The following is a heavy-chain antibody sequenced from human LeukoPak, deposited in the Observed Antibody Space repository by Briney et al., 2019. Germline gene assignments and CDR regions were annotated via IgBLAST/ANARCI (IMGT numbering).Heavy chain of an antibody. CDR2: INIISSEI. Sequence: PGGSLRLSCAASGFTFSSYSMNWVRQAPGKGLEWVSYINIISSEIYYGDSVKGRFTISTDNAKNSVYLQMNGLRAGDTSVYYCARDSSGWGFDYWGQGSLVTVSS. CDR3: ARDSSGWGFDY. J-gene: IGHJ4*02. D-gene: IGHD6-25*01. CDR1: GFTFSSYS. V-gene: IGHV3-48*01.